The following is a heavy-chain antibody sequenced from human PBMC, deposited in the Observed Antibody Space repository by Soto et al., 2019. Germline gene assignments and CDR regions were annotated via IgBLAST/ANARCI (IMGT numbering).Heavy chain of an antibody. CDR2: IAYDGSNK. V-gene: IGHV3-30*18. Sequence: GALRLSCAASGFTFSSYGMHWVRQAPGKGLEWVAGIAYDGSNKYYADSVKGRFTISRDNSKNTLYQQMNSLRAEDTAVYYCAKAMVRGVMVGAFDIWGQGTMVTVSS. CDR1: GFTFSSYG. D-gene: IGHD3-10*01. J-gene: IGHJ3*02. CDR3: AKAMVRGVMVGAFDI.